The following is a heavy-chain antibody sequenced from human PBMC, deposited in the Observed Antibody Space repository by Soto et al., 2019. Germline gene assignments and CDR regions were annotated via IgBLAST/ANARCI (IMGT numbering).Heavy chain of an antibody. D-gene: IGHD3-3*01. CDR2: INHSGST. CDR3: ARTGRYDFWSGYYTNYYYYMDV. V-gene: IGHV4-34*01. Sequence: SETLSLTCAVYGGSFSGYYWSWIRQPPGKGLEWIGEINHSGSTNYNPSLKSRVTISVERSKNQFSLKLSSVTAADTAVYYCARTGRYDFWSGYYTNYYYYMDVWGKGTTVTVSS. CDR1: GGSFSGYY. J-gene: IGHJ6*03.